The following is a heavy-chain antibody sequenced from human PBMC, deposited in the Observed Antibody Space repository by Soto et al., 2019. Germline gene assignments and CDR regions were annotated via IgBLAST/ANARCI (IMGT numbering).Heavy chain of an antibody. CDR3: ARGIAAADRGFYFDY. Sequence: QVQLQESGPGLVKPSETLSLTCTVSGGSISSYYWSWIRQPAGKGLEWIGRIYTSGSTNSNPSPKSRVTMSVDTSKNQFSLKLSSVTAADTAVYYCARGIAAADRGFYFDYWGQGTLVTVSS. CDR1: GGSISSYY. CDR2: IYTSGST. J-gene: IGHJ4*02. D-gene: IGHD6-13*01. V-gene: IGHV4-4*07.